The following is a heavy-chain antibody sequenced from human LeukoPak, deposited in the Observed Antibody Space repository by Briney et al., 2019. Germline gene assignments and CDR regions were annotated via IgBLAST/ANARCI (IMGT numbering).Heavy chain of an antibody. CDR1: GGSISSSSYY. D-gene: IGHD6-13*01. J-gene: IGHJ6*03. Sequence: SETLSLTCTVSGGSISSSSYYWGWIRQPPGKGLEWIGSIYYSGSTYYNPSLKSRVTISVDTSKNQFSLKLSSVTAADTAVYYCARVAAAEHYYSYMDVWGKGTTVTVSS. CDR2: IYYSGST. CDR3: ARVAAAEHYYSYMDV. V-gene: IGHV4-39*07.